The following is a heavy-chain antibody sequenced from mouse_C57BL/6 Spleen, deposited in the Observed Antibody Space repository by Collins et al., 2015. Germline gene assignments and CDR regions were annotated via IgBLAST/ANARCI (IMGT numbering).Heavy chain of an antibody. D-gene: IGHD1-1*01. CDR2: INPSNGGT. Sequence: QVQLQQPGTELVKPGASVKLSCKASGYTFTSYWMHWVKQRPGQGLEWIGNINPSNGGTNYNEKFKSKATLTVDKSSSAAYMQLSSLTSEDSAVYYCAITTVVSYWYFDVWGTGTTVTVSS. J-gene: IGHJ1*03. CDR1: GYTFTSYW. CDR3: AITTVVSYWYFDV. V-gene: IGHV1-53*01.